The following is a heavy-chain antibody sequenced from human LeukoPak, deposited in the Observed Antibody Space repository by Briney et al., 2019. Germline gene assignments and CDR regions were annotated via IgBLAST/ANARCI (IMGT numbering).Heavy chain of an antibody. CDR1: GITLSNYG. V-gene: IGHV3-7*01. CDR2: IKQDGSQK. J-gene: IGHJ4*02. D-gene: IGHD3-22*01. Sequence: PGGSLRLSCAVSGITLSNYGMTWVRQAPGKGLEWVANIKQDGSQKYYVDSVKGRFTVYRDNAKNSLYLQMNSLRAEDTAVYYCARDRTSDSWADHWGQGTLVTVSS. CDR3: ARDRTSDSWADH.